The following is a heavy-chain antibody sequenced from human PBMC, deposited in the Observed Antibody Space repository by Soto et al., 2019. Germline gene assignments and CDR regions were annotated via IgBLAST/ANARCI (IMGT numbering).Heavy chain of an antibody. CDR1: GFTFSSYW. CDR2: INQDGSEK. J-gene: IGHJ3*02. D-gene: IGHD3-22*01. V-gene: IGHV3-7*03. Sequence: GGSLRLSCAASGFTFSSYWMSWVRQAPGKGLEWVANINQDGSEKYYVDSVKGRFTISRDNAKNSLYLQMNSLRAEDTAVYYCARASTYYYDSSGPLDAFDIWGQGTMVTVS. CDR3: ARASTYYYDSSGPLDAFDI.